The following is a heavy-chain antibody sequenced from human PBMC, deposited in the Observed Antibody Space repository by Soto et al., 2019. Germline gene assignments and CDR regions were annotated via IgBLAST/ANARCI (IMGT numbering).Heavy chain of an antibody. V-gene: IGHV3-48*01. CDR1: GSTFTSYS. J-gene: IGHJ3*02. D-gene: IGHD2-21*01. CDR3: ASQGDEHQRAYNTFDI. Sequence: SLRLSRAPSGSTFTSYSMNWVRPAPGKGLEWVSYISSSSSTIYYADSVHGRFTISRDNVNYSTYLQLNNLSAENPSCCYFASQGDEHQRAYNTFDIWGQRTMITVSS. CDR2: ISSSSSTI.